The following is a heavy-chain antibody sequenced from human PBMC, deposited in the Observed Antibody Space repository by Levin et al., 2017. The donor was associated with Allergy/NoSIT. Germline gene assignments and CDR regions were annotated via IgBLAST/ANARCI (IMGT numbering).Heavy chain of an antibody. J-gene: IGHJ4*02. CDR3: ASARGAPNDY. CDR2: ISSSSSYI. V-gene: IGHV3-21*01. CDR1: GFTFSSYS. D-gene: IGHD3-16*01. Sequence: SGESLKISCAASGFTFSSYSMNWVRQAPGKGLEWVSSISSSSSYIYYADSVKGRFTISRDNAKNSLYLQMNSLRAEDTAVYYCASARGAPNDYWGQGTLVTVSS.